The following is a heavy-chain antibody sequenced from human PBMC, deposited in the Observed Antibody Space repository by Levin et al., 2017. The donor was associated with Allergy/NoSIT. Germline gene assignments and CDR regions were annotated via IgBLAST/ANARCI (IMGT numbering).Heavy chain of an antibody. J-gene: IGHJ4*02. CDR2: FSTSGGGT. CDR1: GFTFSYYA. V-gene: IGHV3-23*01. D-gene: IGHD6-19*01. CDR3: VKEGEMYSSGWYQSSHFDS. Sequence: AGGSLRLSCAASGFTFSYYAITWVRQAPGKGLEWVSSFSTSGGGTNYADSVKGRFTISSDNSKNTVYLQMTSLRAEDTAVYYCVKEGEMYSSGWYQSSHFDSWGQGTLVTVSS.